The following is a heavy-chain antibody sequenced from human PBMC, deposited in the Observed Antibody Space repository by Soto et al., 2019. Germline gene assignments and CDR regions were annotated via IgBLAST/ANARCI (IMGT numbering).Heavy chain of an antibody. CDR2: ISPYSGNT. CDR1: GYIFVNYG. CDR3: AMVDNYVTPTPQDV. J-gene: IGHJ6*02. Sequence: QVQLVQSGDEVRKPGSSVKVSCKASGYIFVNYGIAWVRQAPGQGLEWMGWISPYSGNTHYERKVKARLTITTDTSTCTAYMDLGSLTSGDTAVYYCAMVDNYVTPTPQDVWGLGTTVTVSS. D-gene: IGHD3-16*01. V-gene: IGHV1-18*01.